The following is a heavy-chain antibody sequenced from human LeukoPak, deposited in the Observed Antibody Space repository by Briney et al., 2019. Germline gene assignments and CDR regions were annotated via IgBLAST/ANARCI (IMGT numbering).Heavy chain of an antibody. CDR2: IYYSGST. J-gene: IGHJ6*02. CDR3: ARWYSSSSGGYGMDV. D-gene: IGHD6-6*01. Sequence: SVTLSLTCTVSGGSISSYYWSWIRQTPGKGLEWIGYIYYSGSTNYNPSLKSRVTISVDTSKNQFSLKLSSVTAADTAVYYCARWYSSSSGGYGMDVWGQGTTVTVSS. CDR1: GGSISSYY. V-gene: IGHV4-59*01.